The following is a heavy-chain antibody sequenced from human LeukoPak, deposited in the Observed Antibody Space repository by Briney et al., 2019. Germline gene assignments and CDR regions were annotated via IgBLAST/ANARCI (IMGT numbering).Heavy chain of an antibody. CDR3: AKDHYWSIDY. Sequence: VWVSRIKGEGISTNYADSVKGRFTISRDTAKNTLYLQMNSLRAEDTGVYYCAKDHYWSIDYWGRGTLVTVSS. D-gene: IGHD3-3*01. CDR2: IKGEGIST. J-gene: IGHJ4*02. V-gene: IGHV3-74*01.